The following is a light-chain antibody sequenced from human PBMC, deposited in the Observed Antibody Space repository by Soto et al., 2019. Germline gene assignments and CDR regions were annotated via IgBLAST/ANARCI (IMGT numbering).Light chain of an antibody. CDR1: RTLNSN. CDR3: QQYHNWPLT. J-gene: IGKJ4*01. Sequence: EIVLTQSPATLSVSPGERATLSCRASRTLNSNLAWYHQKPGQAPRLLIYGASSRATGIPVRFSGSGSGTEFTLTISSLQSEDFAVYYCQQYHNWPLTFGGGTKVDIK. V-gene: IGKV3-15*01. CDR2: GAS.